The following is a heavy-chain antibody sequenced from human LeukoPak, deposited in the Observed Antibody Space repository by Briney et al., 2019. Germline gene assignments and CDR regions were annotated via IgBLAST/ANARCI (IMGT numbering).Heavy chain of an antibody. CDR1: GFTFSSYS. J-gene: IGHJ4*02. Sequence: PGGSLRLSCAASGFTFSSYSMNWVRQAPGKGLEWVSSISSSSSYIYYADSVKGRFTISRDNAKNSLYLQMNSLRAEDTAEYYCASDGYDILTGYRRNFDYWGQGTLVTVSS. V-gene: IGHV3-21*01. CDR3: ASDGYDILTGYRRNFDY. D-gene: IGHD3-9*01. CDR2: ISSSSSYI.